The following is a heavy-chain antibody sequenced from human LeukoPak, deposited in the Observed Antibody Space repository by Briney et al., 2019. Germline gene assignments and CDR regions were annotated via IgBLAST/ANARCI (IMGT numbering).Heavy chain of an antibody. CDR3: ARGRRRLYYDSSGYFNFDY. CDR2: INHSGST. D-gene: IGHD3-22*01. CDR1: GGSFSGYY. J-gene: IGHJ4*02. V-gene: IGHV4-34*01. Sequence: SETLSLTCAVYGGSFSGYYWSWIRQPPGKGLEWIGEINHSGSTDYNPSLKSRVTISVDTSKNQFSLKLSSVTAADTAVYYCARGRRRLYYDSSGYFNFDYWGQGTLVTVSS.